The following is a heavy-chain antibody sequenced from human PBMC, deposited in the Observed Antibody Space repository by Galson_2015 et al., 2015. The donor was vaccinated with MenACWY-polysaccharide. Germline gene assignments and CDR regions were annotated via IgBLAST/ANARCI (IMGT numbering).Heavy chain of an antibody. Sequence: SLRLSCAASGFTFSSYAMSWVRQAPGKGLEWVSAISGSGGSTYYADSVKGRSTISRDNSKNTLYLQMNSLRAEDTAVYYCATPLASPPVPAAPRDYWGQGTLVTVSS. CDR2: ISGSGGST. CDR3: ATPLASPPVPAAPRDY. J-gene: IGHJ4*02. D-gene: IGHD2-2*01. V-gene: IGHV3-23*01. CDR1: GFTFSSYA.